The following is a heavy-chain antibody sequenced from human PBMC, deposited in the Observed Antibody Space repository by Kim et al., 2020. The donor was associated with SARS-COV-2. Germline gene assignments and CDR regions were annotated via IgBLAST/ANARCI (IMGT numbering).Heavy chain of an antibody. V-gene: IGHV5-51*07. CDR3: ARHGGYCSSTSCHRLDAFDI. CDR2: IYPGDSDT. J-gene: IGHJ3*02. D-gene: IGHD2-2*01. CDR1: GYSFTSYW. Sequence: GESLKISCKGSGYSFTSYWIGWVHQMPGKGLEWMGIIYPGDSDTRYSPSFQGQVTISADKSISTAYLQWSSLKASDTAMYYCARHGGYCSSTSCHRLDAFDIWGQGTMVTVSS.